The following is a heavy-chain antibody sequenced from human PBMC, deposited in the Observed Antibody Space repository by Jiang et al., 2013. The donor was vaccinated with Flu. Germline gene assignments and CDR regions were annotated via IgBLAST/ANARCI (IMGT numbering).Heavy chain of an antibody. CDR2: ISSSTNTI. J-gene: IGHJ4*02. Sequence: VQLLESGGGVVQPGGSLRLSCTASGFTFSSYSMTWVRQAPGKGLEWVSYISSSTNTISYADSVKGRFTISRDNAKNSLYLQINSLRTEDSAVYSCARESSTDFFLDSWGQGTLVAVSS. CDR3: ARESSTDFFLDS. D-gene: IGHD4-17*01. V-gene: IGHV3-48*01. CDR1: GFTFSSYS.